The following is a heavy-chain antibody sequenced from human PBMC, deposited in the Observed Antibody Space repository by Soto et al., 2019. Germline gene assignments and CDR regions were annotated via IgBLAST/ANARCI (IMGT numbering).Heavy chain of an antibody. D-gene: IGHD3-22*01. CDR2: ISSSSSTI. CDR1: GFTFSSYS. Sequence: EVQLVESGGGLVQPGGSLRLSCAASGFTFSSYSMNWVRQAPGKGLEWVSYISSSSSTIYYADSVKGRFTISRDNAKNSLYLQMNSLRDEDTAVYYCARRVITMIAQTIDYWGQGTLVTVSS. J-gene: IGHJ4*02. CDR3: ARRVITMIAQTIDY. V-gene: IGHV3-48*02.